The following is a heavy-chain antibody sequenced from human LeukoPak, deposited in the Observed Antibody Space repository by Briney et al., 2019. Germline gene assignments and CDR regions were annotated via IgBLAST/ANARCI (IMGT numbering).Heavy chain of an antibody. CDR1: GGSISSSSYY. J-gene: IGHJ4*02. V-gene: IGHV4-39*07. CDR2: IYYSGST. CDR3: ASARWDY. Sequence: PSETLSLTCTVSGGSISSSSYYWGWIRQPPGKGLEWIGSIYYSGSTYYNPSLKSRVTLSVDTSKNQFSLKLSSVTAADTAIYYCASARWDYWGQGTMVTVSS.